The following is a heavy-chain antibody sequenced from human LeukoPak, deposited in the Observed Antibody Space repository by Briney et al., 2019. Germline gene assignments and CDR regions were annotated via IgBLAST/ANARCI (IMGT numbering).Heavy chain of an antibody. CDR2: LYTSGSM. Sequence: PSETLSLTCTVSGGSISSGSYDWYWIRQPAGKGLEWIGHLYTSGSMSYNPSLKSRVTISADTSKNQFSLKLSSVTAADTAVYYCARDYYYDSSGYYGHKGTDYWGRGTLVTVSS. D-gene: IGHD3-22*01. CDR3: ARDYYYDSSGYYGHKGTDY. CDR1: GGSISSGSYD. J-gene: IGHJ4*02. V-gene: IGHV4-61*09.